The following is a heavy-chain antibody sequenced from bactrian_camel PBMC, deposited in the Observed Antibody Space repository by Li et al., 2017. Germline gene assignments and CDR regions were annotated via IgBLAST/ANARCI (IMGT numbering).Heavy chain of an antibody. J-gene: IGHJ6*01. Sequence: HVQLVESGGGSVQTGGSLTLSCTHAEVIGNFVCMAWFRQAPGKAREGVAAIDTQGSATYADFAKGGRFTISQDTAKKTLYLQMDSLKPEDTATCYCAGDPGPVACSRILFGYWGQGTQVTVS. CDR2: IDTQGSA. CDR3: AGDPGPVACSRILFGY. V-gene: IGHV3S53*01. CDR1: EVIGNFVC. D-gene: IGHD6*01.